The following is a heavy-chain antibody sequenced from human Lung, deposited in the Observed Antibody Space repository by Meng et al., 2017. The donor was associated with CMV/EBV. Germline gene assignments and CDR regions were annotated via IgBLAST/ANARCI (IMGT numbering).Heavy chain of an antibody. D-gene: IGHD6-13*01. J-gene: IGHJ4*02. Sequence: SETLSLTCAVYGGSFSGYYWSWIRQPPGKGLEWIGEINHSGSTNYNPSLKSRVTISVDTSKNQFSLKLSSVTAADTAVYYCASDRIAAAGTHDYWGQGTLVTVSS. CDR3: ASDRIAAAGTHDY. CDR2: INHSGST. CDR1: GGSFSGYY. V-gene: IGHV4-34*01.